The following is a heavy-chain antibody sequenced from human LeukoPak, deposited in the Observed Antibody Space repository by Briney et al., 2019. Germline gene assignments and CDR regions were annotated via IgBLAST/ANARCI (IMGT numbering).Heavy chain of an antibody. Sequence: KVSCKASGYTFTSYWIGWVRQLPGKGLEWMGIVYPGDSDTRYSPSFQGQVTISADKSISTAYLQWSSLKASDTAMYYCATKGYSYGSGDYWGQGTLVTVSS. CDR2: VYPGDSDT. CDR3: ATKGYSYGSGDY. V-gene: IGHV5-51*01. CDR1: GYTFTSYW. J-gene: IGHJ4*02. D-gene: IGHD5-18*01.